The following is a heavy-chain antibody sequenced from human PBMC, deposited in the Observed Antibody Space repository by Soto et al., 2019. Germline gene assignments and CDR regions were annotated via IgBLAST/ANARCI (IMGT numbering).Heavy chain of an antibody. D-gene: IGHD2-21*02. CDR1: GFSFTADY. J-gene: IGHJ5*02. CDR2: IDPEDGET. V-gene: IGHV1-69-2*01. Sequence: ASVKVSCKVSGFSFTADYIHWVRQAPGKGLEWVGLIDPEDGETIYAENFQGRVTISADTSTDTVYMELTSLISDDTAVYYCATTARIPLNRFDPWGQGTLVTVSS. CDR3: ATTARIPLNRFDP.